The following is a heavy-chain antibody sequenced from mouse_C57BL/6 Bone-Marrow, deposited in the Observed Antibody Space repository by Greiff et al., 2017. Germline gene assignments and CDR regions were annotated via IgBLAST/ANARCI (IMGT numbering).Heavy chain of an antibody. CDR2: IYPANGNT. V-gene: IGHV14-3*01. CDR3: AKYGYDPYAMDY. J-gene: IGHJ4*01. Sequence: VTLKESVAELVRPGASVKLSCTASGFNIKNTYMPWVKQRPEQGLEWIGRIYPANGNTKYAPKFQGKATIPAEKSSNTSYLQLSSLTSEDTAIYYCAKYGYDPYAMDYWGQGTSVTVSS. CDR1: GFNIKNTY. D-gene: IGHD2-2*01.